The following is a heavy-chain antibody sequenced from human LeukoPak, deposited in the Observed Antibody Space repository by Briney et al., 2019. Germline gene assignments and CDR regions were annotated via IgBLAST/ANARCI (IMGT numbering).Heavy chain of an antibody. Sequence: GGSVRLSCAASGFTFSSYAMSWVRQAPGKGLEWVSAISGSGGSTYYADSVKGRFTISRDNSKNTLYLQMNSLRAEDTAVYYCAKDYTAMGRRYFDYWGQGTLVTVSS. D-gene: IGHD5-18*01. J-gene: IGHJ4*02. CDR3: AKDYTAMGRRYFDY. CDR2: ISGSGGST. V-gene: IGHV3-23*01. CDR1: GFTFSSYA.